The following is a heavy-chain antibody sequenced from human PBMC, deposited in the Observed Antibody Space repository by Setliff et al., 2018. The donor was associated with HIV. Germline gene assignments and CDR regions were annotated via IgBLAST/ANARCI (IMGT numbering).Heavy chain of an antibody. V-gene: IGHV4-39*01. CDR2: IYYSGST. J-gene: IGHJ4*02. Sequence: PSETLSLTCTVSGVSIGGSNYYWGWIRQPPGKGLEWVGSIYYSGSTYYSPSLKSRVTISVDTSKNQFSLTLTSVTAADTAVYYCARQQHSSDLKIWNYWGQGTLVTVSS. CDR1: GVSIGGSNYY. CDR3: ARQQHSSDLKIWNY. D-gene: IGHD6-19*01.